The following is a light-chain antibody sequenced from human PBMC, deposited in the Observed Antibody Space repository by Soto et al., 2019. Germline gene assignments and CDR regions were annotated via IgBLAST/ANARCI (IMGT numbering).Light chain of an antibody. CDR2: GAS. V-gene: IGKV3-15*01. CDR1: QSVSSN. Sequence: EIVMTQSPATLSVSPGERATLSCRASQSVSSNLAWYQQKPGQAPRLLIYGASTRATGIPARFSGSGSGTEFTLTISSLQSEDSALYYCQHYNGWPRTFGQGTKVDIK. J-gene: IGKJ1*01. CDR3: QHYNGWPRT.